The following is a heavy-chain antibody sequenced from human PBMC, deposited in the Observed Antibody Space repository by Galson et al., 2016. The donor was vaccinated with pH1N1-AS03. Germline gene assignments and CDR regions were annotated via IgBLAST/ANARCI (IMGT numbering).Heavy chain of an antibody. D-gene: IGHD6-13*01. CDR3: ATNIEQRYTSKWYKFDH. Sequence: SLRLSCAASGFTFSSYSVNWVRQAPGKGLEWVYSISSRSSDIYYADSVKGRLTISRDNARRSLYLQMNSLRAEDTAVYYCATNIEQRYTSKWYKFDHWGPGTLVTVSS. CDR1: GFTFSSYS. V-gene: IGHV3-21*01. CDR2: ISSRSSDI. J-gene: IGHJ4*02.